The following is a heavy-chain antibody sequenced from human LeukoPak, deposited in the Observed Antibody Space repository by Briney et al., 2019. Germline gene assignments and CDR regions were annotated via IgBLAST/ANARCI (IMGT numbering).Heavy chain of an antibody. CDR1: GYTLTEFS. CDR2: FDPEVGET. D-gene: IGHD3-10*01. CDR3: ATDLDRGCYGSY. V-gene: IGHV1-24*01. J-gene: IGHJ4*02. Sequence: ASVKVSCKVSGYTLTEFSMHWVRQAPGKGLEWMGGFDPEVGETIYAQKFQGRVTITEDPSTDTAYMELTSLRSEATAVYYCATDLDRGCYGSYWGPGNLVTVSS.